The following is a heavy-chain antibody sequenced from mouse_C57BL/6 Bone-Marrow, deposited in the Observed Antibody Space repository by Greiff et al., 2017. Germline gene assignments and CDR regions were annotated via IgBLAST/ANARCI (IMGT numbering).Heavy chain of an antibody. CDR3: ARNPGCSGYVWFAY. D-gene: IGHD3-2*02. Sequence: QVQLKESGPGLVAPSQCLSISCTVSGFSFTSYAISWVRQPPGKGLEWLGVIWTGGGTNYNSARHSRLSISKDNTKSQIVLKMNSLQTDDTAMYYSARNPGCSGYVWFAYWGQGTLVTVSA. CDR2: IWTGGGT. J-gene: IGHJ3*01. V-gene: IGHV2-9-1*01. CDR1: GFSFTSYA.